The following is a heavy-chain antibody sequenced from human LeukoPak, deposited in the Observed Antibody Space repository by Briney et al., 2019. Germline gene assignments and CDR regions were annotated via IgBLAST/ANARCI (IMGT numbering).Heavy chain of an antibody. CDR1: GGSISGGDYY. Sequence: SETLSLTCTVSGGSISGGDYYWSWIRQPPGKGLEWIGYIYYSGSTNYNPSLKSRVTMSVDTSKNHFSLKLSSVTAADTAVYYCARVKYYYDTSGPYYYFYGMDVWGQGTTVTVSS. CDR2: IYYSGST. J-gene: IGHJ6*02. V-gene: IGHV4-61*03. CDR3: ARVKYYYDTSGPYYYFYGMDV. D-gene: IGHD3-22*01.